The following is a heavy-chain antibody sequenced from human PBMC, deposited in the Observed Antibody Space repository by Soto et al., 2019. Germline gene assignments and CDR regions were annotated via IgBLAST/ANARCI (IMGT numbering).Heavy chain of an antibody. CDR2: ISGSGGST. V-gene: IGHV3-23*01. Sequence: EVQLLESGGGLVQPEGSLRLSCAASGFTFSSYAMSWVRQAPGKGLEWVSAISGSGGSTYYADSVKGRFTISRDNSKNTLYLQMNSLRAEDTAVYYYAKRPMVYAIPHWFDPWGQGTLVTVSS. CDR3: AKRPMVYAIPHWFDP. D-gene: IGHD2-8*01. J-gene: IGHJ5*02. CDR1: GFTFSSYA.